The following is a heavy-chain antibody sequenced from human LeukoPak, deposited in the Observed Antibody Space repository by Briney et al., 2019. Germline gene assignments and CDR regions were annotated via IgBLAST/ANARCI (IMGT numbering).Heavy chain of an antibody. V-gene: IGHV3-66*01. CDR2: IYSGDKT. Sequence: GGSLRLSCAASGFTVSRNYMSWVRQAPGKGLEWVSVIYSGDKTYYADSVKGRFTISRDNSKNTLDLQMNSLRAEDTAVYYCARDGGAAAGYRGQGTLVTVSS. J-gene: IGHJ4*02. D-gene: IGHD6-13*01. CDR3: ARDGGAAAGY. CDR1: GFTVSRNY.